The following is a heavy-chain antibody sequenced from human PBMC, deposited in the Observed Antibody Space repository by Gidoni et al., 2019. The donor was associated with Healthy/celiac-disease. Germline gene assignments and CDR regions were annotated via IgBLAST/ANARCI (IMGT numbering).Heavy chain of an antibody. CDR3: AKGVHYYDSSGYTYAEYFQH. CDR1: GLPFSSYA. Sequence: QVQLVESGGGVVQPGRSLRLACAASGLPFSSYAMPCVRQGPGKGLEWVAVISYDGSNKYYADSVKGRFTISRYNSKNTLYLQMNSLRAEDTAVYYCAKGVHYYDSSGYTYAEYFQHWGQGTLVTVSS. CDR2: ISYDGSNK. J-gene: IGHJ1*01. V-gene: IGHV3-30*18. D-gene: IGHD3-22*01.